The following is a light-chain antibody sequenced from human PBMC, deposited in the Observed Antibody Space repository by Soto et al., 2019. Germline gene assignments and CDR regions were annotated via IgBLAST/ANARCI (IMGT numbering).Light chain of an antibody. Sequence: QSVLTQPASVSGSPGQSITISCTGTSSDVGAYKYVSWYQQIPGKAPKLMIYDVSNRPSGVSNRFSGSKSGNTASLTISGLQTEDEADYYCNSYTTSDTWVFGGGTQLTVL. CDR1: SSDVGAYKY. J-gene: IGLJ3*02. V-gene: IGLV2-14*01. CDR2: DVS. CDR3: NSYTTSDTWV.